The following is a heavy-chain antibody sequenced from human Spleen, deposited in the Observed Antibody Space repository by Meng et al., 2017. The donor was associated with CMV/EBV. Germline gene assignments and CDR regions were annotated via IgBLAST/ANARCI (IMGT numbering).Heavy chain of an antibody. CDR2: IYYSGST. J-gene: IGHJ4*02. Sequence: QSQLRGPGPGLVEPSETLSLTCTGPGGSISSRSYYWGWIRQPPGKGLEWIGSIYYSGSTYYNPSLKSRVTISVDTSKNQFSLKLSSVTAADTAVYYCARRDMTSYYDSSGRPPFFDYWGQGTLVTVSS. D-gene: IGHD3-22*01. V-gene: IGHV4-39*07. CDR3: ARRDMTSYYDSSGRPPFFDY. CDR1: GGSISSRSYY.